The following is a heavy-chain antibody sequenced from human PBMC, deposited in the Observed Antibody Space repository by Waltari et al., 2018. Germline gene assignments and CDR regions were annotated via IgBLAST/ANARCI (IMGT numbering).Heavy chain of an antibody. Sequence: EVQLVESGGGSVQPGGSLRLSCAAAGWRWSGYWMNWVRQAPGKGLEWVANIKQEGSEKNYVDSVEGRFSISRDNAQNSLYLQMNSLRAEDTAIYYCVTGLTTVTAKDYFDHWGQGALVTVSS. D-gene: IGHD4-17*01. CDR2: IKQEGSEK. V-gene: IGHV3-7*01. CDR3: VTGLTTVTAKDYFDH. CDR1: GWRWSGYW. J-gene: IGHJ4*02.